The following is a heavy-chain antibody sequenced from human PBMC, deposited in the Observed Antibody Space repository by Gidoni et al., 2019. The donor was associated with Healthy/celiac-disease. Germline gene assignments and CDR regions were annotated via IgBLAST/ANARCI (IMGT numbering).Heavy chain of an antibody. V-gene: IGHV3-9*01. D-gene: IGHD1-26*01. CDR2: ISVNSGII. CDR3: AKTRAGYSGSYYDY. J-gene: IGHJ4*02. CDR1: GSKLDDYA. Sequence: EVQLVESGAGLVHPGMSLRLSCAAYGSKLDDYAIHCVRQAPGKGLEWVSGISVNSGIIGYADSVKGRFTISRYNAKNSLYLQMNSLRAEETALYYCAKTRAGYSGSYYDYWGQGTLVTVSS.